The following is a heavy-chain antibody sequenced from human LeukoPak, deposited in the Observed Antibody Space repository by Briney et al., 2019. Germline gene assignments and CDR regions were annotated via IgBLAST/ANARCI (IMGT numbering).Heavy chain of an antibody. CDR1: GYTFTGYY. V-gene: IGHV1-2*04. D-gene: IGHD3-22*01. Sequence: ASVTVSCKASGYTFTGYYMHWVRQAPGQGLEWMGWINPNSGGTNYAQKFQGWVTMTRDTSISTAYMELSRLRSDDTAVYYCARGIRPHIVGSFWFDPWGQGTLVTVSS. J-gene: IGHJ5*02. CDR3: ARGIRPHIVGSFWFDP. CDR2: INPNSGGT.